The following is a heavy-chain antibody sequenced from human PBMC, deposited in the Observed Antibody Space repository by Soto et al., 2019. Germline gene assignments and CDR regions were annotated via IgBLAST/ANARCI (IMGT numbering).Heavy chain of an antibody. V-gene: IGHV4-4*02. CDR1: GDSISSSTW. CDR2: IYHSGST. Sequence: QVQLQESGPGLVKPSETLSLTCAVSGDSISSSTWWSWVRQSPGMGLQWIGDIYHSGSTNYNPSLSSRVTIAVQKSKNQFSLKLTSVTADDTDISYCARDRRRSKMGIDPWGHGTLVTVSS. D-gene: IGHD7-27*01. J-gene: IGHJ5*02. CDR3: ARDRRRSKMGIDP.